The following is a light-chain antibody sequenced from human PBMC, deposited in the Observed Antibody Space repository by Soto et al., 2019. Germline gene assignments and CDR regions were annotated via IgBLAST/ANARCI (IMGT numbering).Light chain of an antibody. CDR3: QHYDGYSRT. CDR1: QDIAIY. CDR2: NAS. V-gene: IGKV1-9*01. J-gene: IGKJ1*01. Sequence: IQFTQSPSSLSASVGDRVTITCRASQDIAIYLAWYQQKPGKAPKLLIYNASTLESGVPSRFTASGSGTEFTLTIASLQPDDFGTYYCQHYDGYSRTFGQGTKVDI.